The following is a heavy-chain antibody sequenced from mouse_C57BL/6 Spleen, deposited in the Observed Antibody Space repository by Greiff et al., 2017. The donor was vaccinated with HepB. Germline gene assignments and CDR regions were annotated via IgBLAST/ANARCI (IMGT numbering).Heavy chain of an antibody. Sequence: EVQLQQSGPELVKPGASVKITCKASGYTFTDYNMDWVKQSHGKSLEWIGDINPNNGGTIYNQKFKGKATLTVDKSSSTAYMELRSLTSEDTAVYYCARHYASRRYYAMDYWGQGTSVTVSS. D-gene: IGHD1-1*01. CDR3: ARHYASRRYYAMDY. CDR2: INPNNGGT. V-gene: IGHV1-18*01. J-gene: IGHJ4*01. CDR1: GYTFTDYN.